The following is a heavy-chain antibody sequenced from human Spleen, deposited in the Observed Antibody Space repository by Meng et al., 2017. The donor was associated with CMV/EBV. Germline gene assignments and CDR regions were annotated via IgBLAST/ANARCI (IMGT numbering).Heavy chain of an antibody. CDR2: IYSGGST. Sequence: GGSLRLSCAASGFTVSSNYMSWVRQAPGKGLEWVSVIYSGGSTYYADSVKGRFTISRDNSKNTLYLQMNSLRAEDTAVYYCAKDLKDCSSTSCYFFTTRGLYGMDVWGQGTTVTVSS. J-gene: IGHJ6*02. D-gene: IGHD2-2*01. CDR1: GFTVSSNY. CDR3: AKDLKDCSSTSCYFFTTRGLYGMDV. V-gene: IGHV3-66*02.